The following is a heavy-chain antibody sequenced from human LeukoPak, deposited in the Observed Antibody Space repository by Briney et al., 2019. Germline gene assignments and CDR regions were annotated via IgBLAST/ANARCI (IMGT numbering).Heavy chain of an antibody. J-gene: IGHJ4*02. CDR2: TTHSGGT. Sequence: SETLSLTCAVYGESFSGHCWGWIRQSPVKWLEWVGETTHSGGTNYKPSLKSGLTISVDTSKNQFSLTLSSVTAADTAVYYCARMKRFGDPTRAGLVDYWGQGTLVTVSS. D-gene: IGHD3-10*01. V-gene: IGHV4-34*01. CDR1: GESFSGHC. CDR3: ARMKRFGDPTRAGLVDY.